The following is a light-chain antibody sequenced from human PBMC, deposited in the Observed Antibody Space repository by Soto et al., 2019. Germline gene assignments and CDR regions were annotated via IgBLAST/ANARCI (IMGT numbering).Light chain of an antibody. CDR3: QQYNSYSPIT. Sequence: IQLTQSPSSLSASVGDSVTITCRASQDITSYLAWYQQKPGKAPNLLIYGASTLQSGVPSRFSGSGSGTEFTLTISSLQPEDFATYYCQQYNSYSPITFGQGTRLEI. J-gene: IGKJ5*01. V-gene: IGKV1-9*01. CDR2: GAS. CDR1: QDITSY.